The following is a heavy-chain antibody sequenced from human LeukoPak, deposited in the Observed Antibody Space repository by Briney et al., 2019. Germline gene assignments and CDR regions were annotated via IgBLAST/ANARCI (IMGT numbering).Heavy chain of an antibody. Sequence: KASETLSLTCAVYGGSFSGYYWSWIRQPAGKGLEWIGRIYTSGSTNYNPSLKSRVTMSVDTSKNQFSLKLSSVTAADTAVYYCARSDVEMATVYAFDIWGQGTMVTVSS. CDR1: GGSFSGYY. CDR3: ARSDVEMATVYAFDI. J-gene: IGHJ3*02. CDR2: IYTSGST. D-gene: IGHD5-24*01. V-gene: IGHV4-59*10.